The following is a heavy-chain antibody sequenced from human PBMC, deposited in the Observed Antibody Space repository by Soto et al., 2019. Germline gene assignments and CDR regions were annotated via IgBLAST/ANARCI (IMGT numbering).Heavy chain of an antibody. CDR3: ARYRVHYYDSRALGY. J-gene: IGHJ4*02. CDR1: GFTFSSYA. D-gene: IGHD3-22*01. V-gene: IGHV3-30-3*01. Sequence: PGGSLRLSCAASGFTFSSYAMHWVRQAPGKGLEWVAVISYDGSNKYYADSVKGRFTISRDNSKNTLYLQMNSLRAEDTAVYYCARYRVHYYDSRALGYWGQGTLVTVSS. CDR2: ISYDGSNK.